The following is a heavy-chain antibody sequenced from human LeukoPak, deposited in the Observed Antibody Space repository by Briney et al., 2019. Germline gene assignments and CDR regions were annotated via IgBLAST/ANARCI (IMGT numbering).Heavy chain of an antibody. D-gene: IGHD2-15*01. V-gene: IGHV3-21*01. CDR3: ASPSGYCSGGHGSYYIDS. CDR2: ISSSSTYI. Sequence: AGSLRLSCAASGFTFSSYSMNWVRQAPGKGLEWVSSISSSSTYINYADSVKGRFTISRDNARNSLYLQMNSLRAEDTAVYYCASPSGYCSGGHGSYYIDSWGQGTLGTVSS. J-gene: IGHJ4*02. CDR1: GFTFSSYS.